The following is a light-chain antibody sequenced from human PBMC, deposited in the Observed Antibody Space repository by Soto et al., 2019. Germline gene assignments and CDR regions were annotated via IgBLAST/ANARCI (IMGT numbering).Light chain of an antibody. CDR1: SSDVGSYNR. Sequence: QSALTQPPSVSGSPGQSVTISCTGTSSDVGSYNRVSWYQQPPGTAPKLMIYEVSNRPSGVPDRFSGSKSGNTASLTISGLQAEDEADYYCSSYTSSSPWVFGGGTKLTVL. CDR2: EVS. J-gene: IGLJ3*02. V-gene: IGLV2-18*02. CDR3: SSYTSSSPWV.